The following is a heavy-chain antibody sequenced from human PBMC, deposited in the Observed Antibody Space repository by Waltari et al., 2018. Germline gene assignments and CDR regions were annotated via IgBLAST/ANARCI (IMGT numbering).Heavy chain of an antibody. CDR1: GGSISSSSYY. CDR3: ARGGGWSVTHLPWYGMDV. Sequence: QLQLQESGPGLVKPSETLSLTCTVSGGSISSSSYYWGWVRQAPGKGLEWVAVISYDGSNKYYADSVKGRFTISRDNSKNTLYLQMNSLRAEDTAVYYCARGGGWSVTHLPWYGMDVWGQGTTVTVSS. D-gene: IGHD4-17*01. V-gene: IGHV3-30-3*01. J-gene: IGHJ6*02. CDR2: ISYDGSNK.